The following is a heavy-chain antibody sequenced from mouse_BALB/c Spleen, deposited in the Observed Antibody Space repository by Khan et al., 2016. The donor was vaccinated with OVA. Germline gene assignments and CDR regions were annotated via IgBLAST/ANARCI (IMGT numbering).Heavy chain of an antibody. D-gene: IGHD1-3*01. CDR3: GRIEDI. Sequence: QVQLKESGPGLVAPSQSLSITCTVSGFSFTSYGVHWVRQPPGKGLEWLGVLWAGGSTNYNSALMSSLSISKDNSNSHVFLKMNSPETEEKGREDWGRIEDIWGQGTTLTVAS. CDR1: GFSFTSYG. V-gene: IGHV2-9*02. J-gene: IGHJ2*01. CDR2: LWAGGST.